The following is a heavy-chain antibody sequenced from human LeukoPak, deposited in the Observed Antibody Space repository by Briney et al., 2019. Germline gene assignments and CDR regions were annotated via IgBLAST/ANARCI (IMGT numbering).Heavy chain of an antibody. D-gene: IGHD1-26*01. V-gene: IGHV1-8*03. CDR2: MNPNSGNT. CDR3: ARGHNSGSYYDFYYYYYMDV. J-gene: IGHJ6*03. CDR1: GYTFSSYD. Sequence: ASVKVSCKASGYTFSSYDINWVRQATGQGLERMGWMNPNSGNTGYAQKFQGRVTITRNTSISTAYMELSSLRSEDTAVYYCARGHNSGSYYDFYYYYYMDVWGKGTTVTVSS.